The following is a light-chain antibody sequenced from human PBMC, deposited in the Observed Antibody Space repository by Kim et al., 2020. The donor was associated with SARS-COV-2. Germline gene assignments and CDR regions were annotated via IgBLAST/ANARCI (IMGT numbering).Light chain of an antibody. V-gene: IGLV3-21*04. CDR1: NIGRKR. J-gene: IGLJ3*02. Sequence: PGETARITWGGDNIGRKRGHWDQQGPGQAPVLVIYCDSDRPSGIPERFSGSNSGNTATLTISRVEAGDEADYYCQVWHSGSDQGGVFGGGTQLTVL. CDR3: QVWHSGSDQGGV. CDR2: CDS.